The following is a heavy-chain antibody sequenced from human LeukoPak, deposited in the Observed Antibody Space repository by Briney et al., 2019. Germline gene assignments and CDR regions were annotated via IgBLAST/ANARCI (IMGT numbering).Heavy chain of an antibody. V-gene: IGHV1-69*13. CDR3: ATGATYYDILTGYSDYYYYYYMDV. Sequence: GASVKVPCKASGGTFSSYAISWVRQAPGQGLEWMGGIIPIFGTANYAQKFQGRVTITADESTSTAYMELSSLRSEDTAVYYCATGATYYDILTGYSDYYYYYYMDVWGKGTTVTISS. CDR2: IIPIFGTA. D-gene: IGHD3-9*01. J-gene: IGHJ6*03. CDR1: GGTFSSYA.